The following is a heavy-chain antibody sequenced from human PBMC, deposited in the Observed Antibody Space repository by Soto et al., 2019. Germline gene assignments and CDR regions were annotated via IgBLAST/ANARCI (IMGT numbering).Heavy chain of an antibody. CDR3: ARAPYSSTSFFFDY. Sequence: ASVKVSFKTSGFSFTSNHIHWLRQAPGQGLEWMGVINPSLGRANYAQKFQDRVAMTWDTSTTTVYMELSGLRSDDTAVYYCARAPYSSTSFFFDYWGQGALVTVSS. CDR2: INPSLGRA. J-gene: IGHJ4*02. CDR1: GFSFTSNH. D-gene: IGHD6-6*01. V-gene: IGHV1-46*01.